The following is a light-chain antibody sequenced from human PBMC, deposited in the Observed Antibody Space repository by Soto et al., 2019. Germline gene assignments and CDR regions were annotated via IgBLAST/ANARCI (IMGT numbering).Light chain of an antibody. V-gene: IGKV1-39*01. CDR2: AAS. CDR3: QQYDSDST. J-gene: IGKJ1*01. Sequence: DIQMTQSPSPLSASVGDRVAITCRASQRISNYLNWYQQKPGKAPKVLIYAASTLQSGVPSRFSGSGSGTEFTLTISSLHPDDFATYYCQQYDSDSTFGQGTKVDIK. CDR1: QRISNY.